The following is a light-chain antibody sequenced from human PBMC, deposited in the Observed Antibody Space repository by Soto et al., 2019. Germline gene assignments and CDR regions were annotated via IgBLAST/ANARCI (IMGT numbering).Light chain of an antibody. CDR3: AAWDDTLHGQV. Sequence: QAVLTQPPSASGTPGQRVSISCSGSRSNIGRNYVYWYQQLPGTAPKLLIQRNNERPSGVPDRFSGSKSGTSVSLAISGLRSEDEATYYCAAWDDTLHGQVFGGGTKLTVL. CDR1: RSNIGRNY. CDR2: RNN. V-gene: IGLV1-47*01. J-gene: IGLJ3*02.